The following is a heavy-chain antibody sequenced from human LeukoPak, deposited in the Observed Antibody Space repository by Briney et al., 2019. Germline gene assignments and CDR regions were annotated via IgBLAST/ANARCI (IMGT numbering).Heavy chain of an antibody. CDR3: AKDRVVVVITTCMDV. D-gene: IGHD3-22*01. V-gene: IGHV3-23*01. J-gene: IGHJ6*02. CDR2: ISGSGGST. CDR1: GFIVSSNY. Sequence: GGSLRLSCAASGFIVSSNYMSWVRQAPGKGLEWVSAISGSGGSTYYADSVKGRFTISRDNSKNTLYLQMNSLRAEDTAVYYCAKDRVVVVITTCMDVWGQGTTVTVSS.